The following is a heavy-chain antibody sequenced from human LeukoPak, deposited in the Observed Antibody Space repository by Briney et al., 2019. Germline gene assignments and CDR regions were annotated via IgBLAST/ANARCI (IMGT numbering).Heavy chain of an antibody. CDR1: GFTFSSYA. Sequence: GGSLRLSCAASGFTFSSYAMSWVRQAPGKGLEWVSAISGSGGSTYYADSVKGRFTISRDNSKNTLYLQMNSLRAEDTAVYYCAKALYQWLVGDDFDYWGQGTLVTVSS. D-gene: IGHD6-19*01. CDR2: ISGSGGST. V-gene: IGHV3-23*01. J-gene: IGHJ4*02. CDR3: AKALYQWLVGDDFDY.